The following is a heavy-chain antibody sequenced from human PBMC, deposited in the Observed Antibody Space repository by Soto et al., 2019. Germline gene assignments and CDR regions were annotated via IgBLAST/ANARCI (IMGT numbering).Heavy chain of an antibody. V-gene: IGHV1-69*06. CDR2: IIPIFGTA. CDR1: GGTFSSYA. D-gene: IGHD6-13*01. CDR3: ARVEDSSSWYGRSFFDY. J-gene: IGHJ4*02. Sequence: SVKVSCKASGGTFSSYAISWVRQAPGQGLEWMGGIIPIFGTANYAQKFQGRVTITADKSTSTAYMELSSLRSEDTAVYYCARVEDSSSWYGRSFFDYCGQGTLVTVST.